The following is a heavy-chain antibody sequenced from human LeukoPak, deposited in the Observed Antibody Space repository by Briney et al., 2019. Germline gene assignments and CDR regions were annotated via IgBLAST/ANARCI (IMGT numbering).Heavy chain of an antibody. J-gene: IGHJ4*02. V-gene: IGHV3-23*01. Sequence: GGPLGPSGAAPGSTFSGYAMSGFRQVPGRGLDWVSAISGSGGSTYYADSVKGRFTISRDNSKNTLCLQMNSLRAEDTAVYYCAKDVRASGWFYYFDYWGQGTLVTVSS. CDR3: AKDVRASGWFYYFDY. D-gene: IGHD6-19*01. CDR2: ISGSGGST. CDR1: GSTFSGYA.